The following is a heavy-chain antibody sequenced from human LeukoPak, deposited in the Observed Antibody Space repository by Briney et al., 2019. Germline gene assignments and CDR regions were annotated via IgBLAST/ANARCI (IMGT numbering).Heavy chain of an antibody. V-gene: IGHV1-2*04. CDR1: GYTFTDYY. D-gene: IGHD5-18*01. Sequence: GASVKVSCKASGYTFTDYYIHWVRQAPGQGLEWMGWINPNSGGTNYAQKFQGWVTMTRDTSISTAYMELSRLRSDDTAVYYCAREFSPGYGRYYFDYWGQGTLVTVSS. J-gene: IGHJ4*02. CDR2: INPNSGGT. CDR3: AREFSPGYGRYYFDY.